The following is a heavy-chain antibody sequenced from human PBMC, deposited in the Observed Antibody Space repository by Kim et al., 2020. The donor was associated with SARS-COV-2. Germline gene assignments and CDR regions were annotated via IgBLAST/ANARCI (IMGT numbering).Heavy chain of an antibody. V-gene: IGHV4-59*11. CDR2: IYHSGST. Sequence: SETLSLTCTVSGGSINSHYWSWIRQPPGKGLEWIGYIYHSGSTKYNPSLKSRVTISIDTSKSQFSLMLSSVTTADTAVYYCARLVSGSYSQIDYWGQGTLVTVSS. CDR3: ARLVSGSYSQIDY. CDR1: GGSINSHY. J-gene: IGHJ4*02. D-gene: IGHD1-26*01.